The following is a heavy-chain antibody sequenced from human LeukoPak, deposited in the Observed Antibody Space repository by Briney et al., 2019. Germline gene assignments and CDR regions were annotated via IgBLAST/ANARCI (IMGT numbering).Heavy chain of an antibody. V-gene: IGHV4-59*01. J-gene: IGHJ6*03. Sequence: SETLSLTFTVSGGSISSSCWSWIRPPPGKGLEWIGYIYNSGSTNYNPSLKSRVTISVDTSKNQFSLRLSSVTAADTAVYYCARVLSLEWLGNHFYYYMDVWGKGITVTVSS. D-gene: IGHD3-3*01. CDR2: IYNSGST. CDR1: GGSISSSC. CDR3: ARVLSLEWLGNHFYYYMDV.